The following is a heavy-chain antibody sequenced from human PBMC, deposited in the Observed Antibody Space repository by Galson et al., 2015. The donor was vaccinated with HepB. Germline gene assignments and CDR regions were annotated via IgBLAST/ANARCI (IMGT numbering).Heavy chain of an antibody. J-gene: IGHJ6*02. D-gene: IGHD1-26*01. Sequence: SLRLSCAASGFTFSSYAMHWVRQAPGKGLEWVAVISYDGSNKYYADSVKGRFTISRDNSKNTLYLQMNSLRAEDTAVYYCARAEWELLRPLGYYYGMDVWGQGTTVTVSS. V-gene: IGHV3-30-3*01. CDR3: ARAEWELLRPLGYYYGMDV. CDR2: ISYDGSNK. CDR1: GFTFSSYA.